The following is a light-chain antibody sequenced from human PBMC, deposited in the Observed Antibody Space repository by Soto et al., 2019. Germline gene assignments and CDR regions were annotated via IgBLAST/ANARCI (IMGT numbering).Light chain of an antibody. CDR3: QQYNKWPLT. V-gene: IGKV3-15*01. CDR1: QSVSSN. Sequence: ERVNSPPAATLFLCPGERATLSCMACQSVSSNVAWYQQEPGQAPRLLIYDASTRATDIPARFSGSGSGTEFTLTISSLQSEDFAVYYCQQYNKWPLTFGGGTKVDIK. J-gene: IGKJ4*01. CDR2: DAS.